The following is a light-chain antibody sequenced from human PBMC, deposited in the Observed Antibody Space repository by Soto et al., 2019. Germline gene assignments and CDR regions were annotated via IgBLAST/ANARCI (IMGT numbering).Light chain of an antibody. CDR3: SSYTSSSILYV. CDR2: DVS. J-gene: IGLJ1*01. CDR1: SSDVGGYNY. Sequence: QSVLTQPASVSGSPGQSITISCTGTSSDVGGYNYVSWYQQHPGKAPKLMIYDVSNRPSGVSNRFSGSKSGNTASLTISGLQAEDEADYYCSSYTSSSILYVFGTGTQLTVL. V-gene: IGLV2-14*01.